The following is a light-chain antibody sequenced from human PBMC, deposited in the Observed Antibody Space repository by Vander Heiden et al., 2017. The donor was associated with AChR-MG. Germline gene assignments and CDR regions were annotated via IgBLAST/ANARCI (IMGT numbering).Light chain of an antibody. V-gene: IGKV3-11*01. CDR1: QSVSRC. J-gene: IGKJ4*01. CDR2: DAS. Sequence: EIVLTQSPATLSLSPGDRATLSCRASQSVSRCLAWYQQKPGQAPRLLISDASKRATAIPARFSGSGSGTDFTLTISSLEPEDFAVYYCQQRGDWPLTFGGGTKVEIK. CDR3: QQRGDWPLT.